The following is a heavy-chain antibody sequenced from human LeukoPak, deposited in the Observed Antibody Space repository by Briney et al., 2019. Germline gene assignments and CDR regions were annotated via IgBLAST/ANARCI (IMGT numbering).Heavy chain of an antibody. V-gene: IGHV3-48*03. D-gene: IGHD3-22*01. CDR3: VRGSVDYDYSGYAFDI. Sequence: GGSLRLSCAASGFSFRTYDMNWVRQAPGKGLECVSYIYTSGRIIYYADSVKGRLTISRDNARNSLSVQMNCLRAEDTAVYYCVRGSVDYDYSGYAFDIWGLGTMVTVSS. CDR1: GFSFRTYD. J-gene: IGHJ3*02. CDR2: IYTSGRII.